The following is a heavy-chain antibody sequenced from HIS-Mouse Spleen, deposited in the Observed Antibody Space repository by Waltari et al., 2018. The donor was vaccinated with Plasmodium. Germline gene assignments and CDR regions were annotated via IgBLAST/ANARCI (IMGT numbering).Heavy chain of an antibody. CDR1: GFTFTSSA. CDR3: AAALDIVVVPADY. D-gene: IGHD2-2*01. V-gene: IGHV1-58*01. CDR2: SVMGSGNT. Sequence: QMQLVQSGPEVKKPGTSVKVSCKASGFTFTSSAVQWVRQARGQRLEWIGWSVMGSGNTNYAQKFQERVTITRDMSTSTAYMELSSLRSEDTAVYYCAAALDIVVVPADYWGQGTLVTVSS. J-gene: IGHJ4*02.